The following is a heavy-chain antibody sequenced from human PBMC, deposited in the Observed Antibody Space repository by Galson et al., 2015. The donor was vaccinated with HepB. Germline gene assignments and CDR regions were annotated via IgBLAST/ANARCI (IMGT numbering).Heavy chain of an antibody. D-gene: IGHD1-1*01. CDR2: ISSSSSYI. CDR3: ARINWDAYYYYYMDV. V-gene: IGHV3-21*01. Sequence: SLRLSCAASGFTFSSYSMNWVRQAPGKGLEWVSSISSSSSYIYYADSVKGRFTISRDNAKNSLYLQMNSLRAEDTAVYYCARINWDAYYYYYMDVWGKGTTVTVSS. J-gene: IGHJ6*03. CDR1: GFTFSSYS.